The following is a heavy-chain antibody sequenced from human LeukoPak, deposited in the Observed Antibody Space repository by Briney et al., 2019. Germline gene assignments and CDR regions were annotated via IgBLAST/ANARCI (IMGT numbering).Heavy chain of an antibody. V-gene: IGHV4-31*03. CDR1: GGSISSGGYY. CDR2: IYYSGST. D-gene: IGHD6-6*01. CDR3: ARWALGNSSSSLYYYYYGMDV. Sequence: PSETLSLTCTVSGGSISSGGYYWSWIRQHPGKGLEWIGYIYYSGSTYYNPSLKSRVTISVDTSKNQFSLKLSSVTAADTAVYYCARWALGNSSSSLYYYYYGMDVWGQGTTVTVSS. J-gene: IGHJ6*02.